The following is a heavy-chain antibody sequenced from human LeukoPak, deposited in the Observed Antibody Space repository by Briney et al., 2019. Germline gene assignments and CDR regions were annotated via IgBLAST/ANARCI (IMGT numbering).Heavy chain of an antibody. Sequence: ASVKVSCKASGYTFSGFYIHWVRQAPGQGLEWMGWINPNSGVTNYAQKLQGRVTITRDTSIDTAYMQLSRLRSDDTAVYYCAKVTYGSGTYGAFDSWGQGTLVTVSS. CDR3: AKVTYGSGTYGAFDS. J-gene: IGHJ4*02. CDR1: GYTFSGFY. D-gene: IGHD3-10*01. V-gene: IGHV1-2*02. CDR2: INPNSGVT.